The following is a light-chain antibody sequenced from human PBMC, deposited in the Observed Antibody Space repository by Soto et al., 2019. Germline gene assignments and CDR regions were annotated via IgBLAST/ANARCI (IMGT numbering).Light chain of an antibody. V-gene: IGKV1-9*01. CDR1: QDISTH. CDR3: QHLTTYPIT. J-gene: IGKJ5*01. Sequence: IQLTQSPSSLSASVGDRVTISCRASQDISTHLAWFAQKPGRAPQLLIYAASTLHSGVPSRFSGSGSGTDFTLTLSSLQPEDFATYYCQHLTTYPITFGPGTRLDI. CDR2: AAS.